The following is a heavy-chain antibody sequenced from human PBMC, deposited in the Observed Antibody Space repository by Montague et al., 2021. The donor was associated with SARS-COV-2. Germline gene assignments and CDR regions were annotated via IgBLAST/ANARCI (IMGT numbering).Heavy chain of an antibody. CDR1: GGSFSAYF. V-gene: IGHV4-34*01. Sequence: SETLSLTCAVYGGSFSAYFWTWIRQPPGKGLEWIGEINHRGTSNYNPSLKGRVTISLDTSRSQFSLRLSSVTAADTAVYSCARLRTGSYVFDYWGQGTLVTVAS. CDR3: ARLRTGSYVFDY. D-gene: IGHD1-26*01. CDR2: INHRGTS. J-gene: IGHJ4*02.